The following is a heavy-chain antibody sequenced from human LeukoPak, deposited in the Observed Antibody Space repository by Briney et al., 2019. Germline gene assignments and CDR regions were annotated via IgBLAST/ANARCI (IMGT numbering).Heavy chain of an antibody. Sequence: SETLSLTCTVSGGSISSSSYYWGWIRQPPGKGLEWIGSIYYSGSTYYNPSLKSRVTISVDTSKNQFSLKLSSVTAADTAVYYCASTQTRWFGELLPEYYYYYMDVWGKGTTVTISS. CDR3: ASTQTRWFGELLPEYYYYYMDV. CDR2: IYYSGST. CDR1: GGSISSSSYY. D-gene: IGHD3-10*01. V-gene: IGHV4-39*01. J-gene: IGHJ6*03.